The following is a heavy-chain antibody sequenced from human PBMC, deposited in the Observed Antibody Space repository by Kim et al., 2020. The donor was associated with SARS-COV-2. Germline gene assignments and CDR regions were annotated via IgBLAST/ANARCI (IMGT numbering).Heavy chain of an antibody. CDR1: GFTFSSYW. CDR2: INSDGSST. CDR3: AREGRGDYFDY. D-gene: IGHD3-16*01. J-gene: IGHJ4*02. V-gene: IGHV3-74*01. Sequence: GGSLRLSCAASGFTFSSYWMHWVRQAPGKGLVWVSRINSDGSSTSYADSVKGRFTISRDNAKNTLYLQMNSLRAEDTAVYYCAREGRGDYFDYWGQGTLVTVSS.